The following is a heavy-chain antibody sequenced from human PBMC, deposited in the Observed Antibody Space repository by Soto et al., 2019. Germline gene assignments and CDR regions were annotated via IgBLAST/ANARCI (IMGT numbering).Heavy chain of an antibody. CDR2: MNPNSGNT. CDR3: ARGGPNCSSTSCYAIYYYYYYMGV. J-gene: IGHJ6*03. CDR1: GYTFTSYD. D-gene: IGHD2-2*01. V-gene: IGHV1-8*01. Sequence: ASVKVSCKASGYTFTSYDINWVRQATGQGLEWMGWMNPNSGNTGYAQKLQGRVTMTRNTSISTAYMELSSLRSEDTAVYYCARGGPNCSSTSCYAIYYYYYYMGVWGKGTTVTVSS.